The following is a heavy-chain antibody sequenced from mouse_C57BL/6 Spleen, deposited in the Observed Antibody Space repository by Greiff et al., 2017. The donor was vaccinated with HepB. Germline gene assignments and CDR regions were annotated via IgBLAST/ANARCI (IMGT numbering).Heavy chain of an antibody. CDR3: ARYLDY. CDR2: INPGSGGT. Sequence: VQLQESGAELVRPGTSVKVSCKASGYAFTNYLIEWVKQRPGQGLEWIGVINPGSGGTNYNEKFKGKATLTADKSSSTAYMQLSSLTSEDSAVYFCARYLDYWGQGTTLTVSS. J-gene: IGHJ2*01. CDR1: GYAFTNYL. V-gene: IGHV1-54*01.